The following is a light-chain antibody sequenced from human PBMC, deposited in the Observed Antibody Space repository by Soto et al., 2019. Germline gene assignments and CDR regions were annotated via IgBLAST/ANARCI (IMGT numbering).Light chain of an antibody. Sequence: PGERATPSCRASQPVSSNYLAWYQHKPGQAPRLLIYGASSRATGIPDRFSGSGSGTDFTLTISRLEPEDFAVYYCQQYGTSLRTFGQGTKVDIK. CDR1: QPVSSNY. CDR2: GAS. J-gene: IGKJ1*01. CDR3: QQYGTSLRT. V-gene: IGKV3-20*01.